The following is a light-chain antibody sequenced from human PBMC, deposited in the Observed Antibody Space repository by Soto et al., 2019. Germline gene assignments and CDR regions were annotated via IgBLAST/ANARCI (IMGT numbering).Light chain of an antibody. Sequence: EIVLTQSPATLSLSPGERATLSCRASQSVSSYLAWYQQKPGQAPRLLIYDASNRATGIPARFSGSGSGTDFTPPITGLGPEDFAVYYCQQRGNGPPTFGQGTKGEN. J-gene: IGKJ1*01. V-gene: IGKV3-11*01. CDR3: QQRGNGPPT. CDR1: QSVSSY. CDR2: DAS.